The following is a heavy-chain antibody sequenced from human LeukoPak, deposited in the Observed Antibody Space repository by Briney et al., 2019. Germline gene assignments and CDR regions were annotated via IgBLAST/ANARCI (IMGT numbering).Heavy chain of an antibody. CDR2: INHSGST. J-gene: IGHJ5*02. D-gene: IGHD5-12*01. CDR3: AREWPGFDP. Sequence: SENLSLTCAVHGGSFSGYYWSWIRQPPGKGLEWIGEINHSGSTNYNPSLKSRVTISVDTSKNQFSLKLSSVTAADTAVYYCAREWPGFDPWGQGTLVTVSS. CDR1: GGSFSGYY. V-gene: IGHV4-34*01.